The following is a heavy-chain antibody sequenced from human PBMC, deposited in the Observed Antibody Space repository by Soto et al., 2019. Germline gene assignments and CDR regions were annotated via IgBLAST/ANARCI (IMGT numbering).Heavy chain of an antibody. J-gene: IGHJ4*02. D-gene: IGHD6-19*01. CDR2: IKQDGSEK. V-gene: IGHV3-7*01. CDR1: GFTFSSYW. Sequence: GGSLRLSCAASGFTFSSYWMSWVRQAPGKGLEWVANIKQDGSEKYYVDSVKGRFTISRDNAKNSLYLQMNSLRAEDTAVYYCARAGYSSGWYPGRMASHYWGQGTLVTVSS. CDR3: ARAGYSSGWYPGRMASHY.